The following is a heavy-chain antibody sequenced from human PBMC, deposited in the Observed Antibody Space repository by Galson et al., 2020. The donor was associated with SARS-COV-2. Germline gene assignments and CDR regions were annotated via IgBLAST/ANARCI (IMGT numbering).Heavy chain of an antibody. J-gene: IGHJ5*02. CDR1: GFTFSTYE. CDR2: ISSSGSTI. Sequence: QAGGSLRLSCAASGFTFSTYEMNWVRQAPGKGLEWVSYISSSGSTIHYADSVKGRFTISRDNAKNSLYLQMNSLRAEDTAVYFCARDRIRVPTSSWFDPWGQGTLVTVSP. V-gene: IGHV3-48*03. D-gene: IGHD5-18*01. CDR3: ARDRIRVPTSSWFDP.